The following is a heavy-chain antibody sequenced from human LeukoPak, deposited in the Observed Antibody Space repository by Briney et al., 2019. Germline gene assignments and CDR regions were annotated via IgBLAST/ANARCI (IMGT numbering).Heavy chain of an antibody. CDR3: ARVVRVAGKYTVDAFDI. CDR2: FDPEDGET. J-gene: IGHJ3*02. CDR1: GYTLTELS. Sequence: ASVKVSCKVSGYTLTELSMHWVRQAPGKGLEWMGGFDPEDGETIYAQKFQGRVTMTEDTSTDTAYMELSSLRSDDTAVYYCARVVRVAGKYTVDAFDIWGQGTMVTVSS. D-gene: IGHD2-15*01. V-gene: IGHV1-24*01.